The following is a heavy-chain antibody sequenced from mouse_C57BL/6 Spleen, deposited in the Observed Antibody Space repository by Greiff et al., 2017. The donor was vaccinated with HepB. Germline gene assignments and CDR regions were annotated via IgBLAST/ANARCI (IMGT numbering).Heavy chain of an antibody. CDR1: GYTFTSYW. V-gene: IGHV1-52*01. CDR2: IDPSDSET. D-gene: IGHD1-1*01. J-gene: IGHJ1*03. CDR3: ARRATVVARYFDV. Sequence: QVQLKQPGAELVRPGSSVKLSCKASGYTFTSYWMHWVKQRPIQGLEWIGNIDPSDSETHYNQKFKDKATLTVDKSSSTAYMQLSSLTSEDSAVYYCARRATVVARYFDVWGTGTTVTVSS.